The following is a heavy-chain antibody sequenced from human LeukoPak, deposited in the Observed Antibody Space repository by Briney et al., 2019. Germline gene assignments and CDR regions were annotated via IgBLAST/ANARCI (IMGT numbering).Heavy chain of an antibody. CDR1: GASITSGAYY. V-gene: IGHV4-31*03. J-gene: IGHJ4*02. Sequence: SETLSLTCTVSGASITSGAYYWTWIRQHPGEGLEWIGYSSYSGSAYYNPSLKSRVTISADTSKSQFSLKLSSVTAADTAVYYCARYYCASSRCPGVDYWGQGTLVTVSS. CDR2: SSYSGSA. CDR3: ARYYCASSRCPGVDY. D-gene: IGHD2-2*01.